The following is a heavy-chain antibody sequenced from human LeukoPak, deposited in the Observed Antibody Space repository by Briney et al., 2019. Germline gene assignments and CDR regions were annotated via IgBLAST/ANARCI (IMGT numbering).Heavy chain of an antibody. CDR1: GFSFSSLS. J-gene: IGHJ4*02. Sequence: GGSLRLSCAASGFSFSSLSMNWVRQAPGKGLEGVSSISSSSGYKYYADSMKGRFTVSRDKDKNSLYLQMNSLRVEDTAVYFCAREGLAAAGLDYWGQGTLVTVSS. CDR3: AREGLAAAGLDY. D-gene: IGHD6-13*01. V-gene: IGHV3-21*01. CDR2: ISSSSGYK.